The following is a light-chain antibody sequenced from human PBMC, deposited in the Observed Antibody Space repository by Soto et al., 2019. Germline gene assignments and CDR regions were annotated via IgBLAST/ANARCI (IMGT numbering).Light chain of an antibody. CDR2: KVS. V-gene: IGKV2-24*01. CDR3: MQATQSPWT. J-gene: IGKJ1*01. Sequence: DIVMTQTPLSSPVTLGQAASISCRSSQSLVHNDGNTYLSWFQQRPGQPPRLLIYKVSDRFSGVPDRFSGSGAGTDFTLTISRVEAEDVGVYCMQATQSPWTCGQGTKVEI. CDR1: QSLVHNDGNTY.